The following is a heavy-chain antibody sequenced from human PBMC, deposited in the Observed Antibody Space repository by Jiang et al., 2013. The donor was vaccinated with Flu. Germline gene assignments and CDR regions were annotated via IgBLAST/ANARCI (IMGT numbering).Heavy chain of an antibody. Sequence: TLSLTCTVSGGSIRSSNYYWGWIRQPPGKGLEWIGSMYYSGTTYYNPSLKSRVTIFADMPKNQFSLNLSSVTAADTALYYCARHLGNYDILTGYPKVDYYGMDVWGQGTTVTVSS. CDR1: GGSIRSSNYY. V-gene: IGHV4-39*01. CDR2: MYYSGTT. CDR3: ARHLGNYDILTGYPKVDYYGMDV. J-gene: IGHJ6*02. D-gene: IGHD3-9*01.